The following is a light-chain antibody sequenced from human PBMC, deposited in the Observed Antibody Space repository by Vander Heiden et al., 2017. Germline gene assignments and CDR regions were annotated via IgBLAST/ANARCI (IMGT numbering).Light chain of an antibody. V-gene: IGKV4-1*01. J-gene: IGKJ3*01. CDR1: QSVLYSSSNKNY. Sequence: DIVMTQSPDSLAVSLGERATINCKSSQSVLYSSSNKNYLAWYQQKPGQPPRLLIYWASTRESGVPDRFSGSGSGTDFTLTISSLQAEDVAVYFCQQYHSTPFTFGPGTKVDFK. CDR2: WAS. CDR3: QQYHSTPFT.